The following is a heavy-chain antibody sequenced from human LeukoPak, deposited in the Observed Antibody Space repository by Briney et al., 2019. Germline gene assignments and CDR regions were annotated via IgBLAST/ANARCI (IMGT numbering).Heavy chain of an antibody. Sequence: GGSLRLSCAAFGIAFDENAMTWVRRVPGKGLEWVSTISHNGVATYYADSVKGRFTISRDNSKNTVSLQMSSLRVEDTAVYYCARWTTCGGDCHILDYWGQGILVTVSS. J-gene: IGHJ4*02. CDR1: GIAFDENA. CDR2: ISHNGVAT. CDR3: ARWTTCGGDCHILDY. D-gene: IGHD2-21*02. V-gene: IGHV3-23*01.